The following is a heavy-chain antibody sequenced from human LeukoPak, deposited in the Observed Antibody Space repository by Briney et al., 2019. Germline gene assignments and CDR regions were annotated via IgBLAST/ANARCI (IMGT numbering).Heavy chain of an antibody. CDR2: IYYSGST. CDR1: GGSISSSSYY. J-gene: IGHJ4*02. V-gene: IGHV4-39*07. D-gene: IGHD6-19*01. Sequence: SETLSLTCTVSGGSISSSSYYWGWIRQPPGKGLEWIGSIYYSGSTYYNPSLKSRVTISVDTSKNQFSLKLSSVTAADTAVYYCARVLAVAGITFDYWGQGTLVTVSS. CDR3: ARVLAVAGITFDY.